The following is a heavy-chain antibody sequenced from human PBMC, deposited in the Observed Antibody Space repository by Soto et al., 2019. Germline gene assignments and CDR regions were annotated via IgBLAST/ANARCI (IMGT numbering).Heavy chain of an antibody. J-gene: IGHJ4*02. Sequence: GGSLRLSCTGSGFTFGNYGMHWVRRAPGKGLEWVASTSYDGTNKYYADSLKGRFTISGDNSKKMVYLQMTSLGPEDTAVYYCAKGGGSARDFDYWGQGALVTVSS. CDR2: TSYDGTNK. CDR3: AKGGGSARDFDY. D-gene: IGHD1-26*01. CDR1: GFTFGNYG. V-gene: IGHV3-30*18.